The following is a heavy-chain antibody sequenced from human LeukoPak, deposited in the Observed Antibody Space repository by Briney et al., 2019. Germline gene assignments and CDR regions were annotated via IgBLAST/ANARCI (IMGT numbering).Heavy chain of an antibody. V-gene: IGHV1-18*01. CDR2: ISAYNGNT. J-gene: IGHJ6*02. CDR1: GYTFTSYG. CDR3: ASGIAAAHWYYGMDV. Sequence: ASVKVSCKASGYTFTSYGISWVRQAPGQGLEWMGWISAYNGNTNYAQKLQGRVTMTTDTSTSTAYMELRSLRSDDTAVYYCASGIAAAHWYYGMDVWGQGTTVTVSS. D-gene: IGHD6-13*01.